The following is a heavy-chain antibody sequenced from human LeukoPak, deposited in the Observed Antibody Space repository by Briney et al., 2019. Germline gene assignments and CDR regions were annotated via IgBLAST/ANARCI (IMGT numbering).Heavy chain of an antibody. CDR1: GFTFSSYA. D-gene: IGHD3-16*01. CDR2: ISYDGSNK. V-gene: IGHV3-30-3*01. J-gene: IGHJ5*02. Sequence: GGSLRLSCAASGFTFSSYAMHWVRQAPGKGLEWVAVISYDGSNKYYADSVKGRFTISRDNSKNTLYLQMNSLRAEDTAVYYCAALGEGGFDNWFDPWGQGTLVTVSP. CDR3: AALGEGGFDNWFDP.